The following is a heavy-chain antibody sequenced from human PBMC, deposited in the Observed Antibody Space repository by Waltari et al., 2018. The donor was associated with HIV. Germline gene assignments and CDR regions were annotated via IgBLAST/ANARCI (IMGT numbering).Heavy chain of an antibody. Sequence: LRLQESGPRLVKPSETLSLTRSVSGDSVTRGDYYWAWIRQPPGKGLEWVGSLYYSGTTFYNPSLSSRVTISMDSSMNQLSLRLTSVTVADSAIYYCATVTSMAHYALDVWGRGTTVTVSS. D-gene: IGHD5-18*01. V-gene: IGHV4-39*01. CDR1: GDSVTRGDYY. CDR3: ATVTSMAHYALDV. J-gene: IGHJ6*02. CDR2: LYYSGTT.